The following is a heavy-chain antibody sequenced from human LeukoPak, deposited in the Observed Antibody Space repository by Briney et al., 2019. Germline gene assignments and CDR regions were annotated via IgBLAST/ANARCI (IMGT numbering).Heavy chain of an antibody. CDR1: GFSFSYYW. CDR2: IKNDGNEK. CDR3: ARDAEVGTLFGVLSRYNWFDP. V-gene: IGHV3-7*01. D-gene: IGHD3-3*01. J-gene: IGHJ5*02. Sequence: PGGSLRLSYTASGFSFSYYWMSWVRQAPGKGLEWVANIKNDGNEKYYVDSVKGRFTISRDNAKKSLYLQMNSLRVEDTAVYYCARDAEVGTLFGVLSRYNWFDPWGQGTLVTVSS.